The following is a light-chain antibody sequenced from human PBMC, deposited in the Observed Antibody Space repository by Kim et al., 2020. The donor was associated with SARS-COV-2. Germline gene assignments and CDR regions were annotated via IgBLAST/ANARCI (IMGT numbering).Light chain of an antibody. V-gene: IGLV2-8*01. CDR3: SSYAGSNNLV. Sequence: GQALTSSHTRRSVDVGGYTYGSSSQPHPGKAPKLMIYEVSKRPSGVPDRFSGSKSGNTASLTVSGLQAEDEADYYCSSYAGSNNLVFGGGTQLTVL. CDR1: SVDVGGYTY. J-gene: IGLJ2*01. CDR2: EVS.